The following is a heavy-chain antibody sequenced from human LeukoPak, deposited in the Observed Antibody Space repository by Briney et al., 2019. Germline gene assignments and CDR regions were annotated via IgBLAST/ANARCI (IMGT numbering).Heavy chain of an antibody. CDR2: IYYSGST. Sequence: SETLSLTCTVSGGSISSSNYYWGWIRQPPGKGLEWIGSIYYSGSTYYNPSLKSRVTISVDTSKNQFSLKLSSVTAADTAVYHCARAGVAVAVARFDYWGQGTLVTVSS. D-gene: IGHD6-19*01. CDR1: GGSISSSNYY. J-gene: IGHJ4*02. V-gene: IGHV4-39*07. CDR3: ARAGVAVAVARFDY.